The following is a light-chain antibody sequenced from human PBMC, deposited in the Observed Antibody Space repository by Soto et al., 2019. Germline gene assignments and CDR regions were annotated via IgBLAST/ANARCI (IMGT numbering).Light chain of an antibody. Sequence: DIQMTQSPSSLSASVGDRVTITCQASQDINNYLNWYQHKPGKAPKLLIYDASNLETGVPSRSSGSGSGTDFTFTISSLQPEDIATYYCQQYGNLLWTFGQGTKVDIK. V-gene: IGKV1-33*01. CDR2: DAS. CDR3: QQYGNLLWT. J-gene: IGKJ1*01. CDR1: QDINNY.